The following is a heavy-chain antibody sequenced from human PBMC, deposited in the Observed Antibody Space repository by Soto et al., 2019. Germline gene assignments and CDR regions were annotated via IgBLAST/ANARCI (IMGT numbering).Heavy chain of an antibody. CDR1: SGSISSSNW. CDR2: IHHSGST. D-gene: IGHD2-2*01. V-gene: IGHV4-4*02. Sequence: QVQLQESGPGLVKPSGTLSLTCAVSSGSISSSNWWSWVRQPPGKGLEWIGEIHHSGSTNYNPSLKSRVTISVDKSKNQFSLKLSSVTAADTAVYYCASRYCSSTSCYRDNWFDPWGQGTLVTVSS. J-gene: IGHJ5*02. CDR3: ASRYCSSTSCYRDNWFDP.